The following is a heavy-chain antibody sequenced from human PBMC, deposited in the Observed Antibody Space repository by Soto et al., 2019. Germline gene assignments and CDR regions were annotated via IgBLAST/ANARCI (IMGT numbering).Heavy chain of an antibody. CDR3: ARDRRYYDSSGYYLRLFDY. CDR1: GFTFSSYE. V-gene: IGHV3-48*03. J-gene: IGHJ4*02. Sequence: PGGSLRLSCAASGFTFSSYEMNWVRQAPGKGLEWVSYISSSGSTIYYADSVKGRFTISRDNAKNSLYLQMNSLRAEDTAVYYCARDRRYYDSSGYYLRLFDYWGQGTLVTVSS. D-gene: IGHD3-22*01. CDR2: ISSSGSTI.